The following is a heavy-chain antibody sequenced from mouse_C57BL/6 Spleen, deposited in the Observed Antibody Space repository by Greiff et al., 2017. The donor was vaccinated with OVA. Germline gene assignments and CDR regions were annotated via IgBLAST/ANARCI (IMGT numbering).Heavy chain of an antibody. Sequence: VKLMESGPGLVAPSQSLSITCTVSGFSLTSYGVHLVRQPPGKGLEWLVVIWSDGSTTYNSALKSRLSISKDNSKSQVFLKMNSLQTDDTAMYYCARQTPYGNYWYFDVWGTGTTVTVSS. CDR1: GFSLTSYG. J-gene: IGHJ1*03. CDR3: ARQTPYGNYWYFDV. D-gene: IGHD2-1*01. V-gene: IGHV2-6-1*01. CDR2: IWSDGST.